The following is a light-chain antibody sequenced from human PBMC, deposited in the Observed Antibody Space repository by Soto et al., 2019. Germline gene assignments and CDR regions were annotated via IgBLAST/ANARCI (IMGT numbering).Light chain of an antibody. CDR3: QQYNSYPWT. CDR1: QSIHSW. Sequence: DFQMTQSPSTLSASVGDRVTITCRASQSIHSWLAWYQQKPGRTPKLLIYKASTLESGVPSRFSGSGSGTEFTLTISSMQPDDFATYYCQQYNSYPWTFGQGTKVDIK. V-gene: IGKV1-5*03. J-gene: IGKJ1*01. CDR2: KAS.